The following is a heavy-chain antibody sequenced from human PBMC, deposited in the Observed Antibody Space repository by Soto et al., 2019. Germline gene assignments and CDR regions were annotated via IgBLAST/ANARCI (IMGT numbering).Heavy chain of an antibody. V-gene: IGHV4-30-4*01. CDR1: GGSISSGDYY. J-gene: IGHJ5*02. D-gene: IGHD2-15*01. CDR3: ARGPIVVVVAATVWFDP. Sequence: QVQLQESGPGLVKPSQTLSLTCTVSGGSISSGDYYWSWIRQPPGKGLEWIGYIYYSGSTYYNPSLKGRVTISVDTSKTQFSLKLSSVTAADTAVYYCARGPIVVVVAATVWFDPWGQGTLVTVSS. CDR2: IYYSGST.